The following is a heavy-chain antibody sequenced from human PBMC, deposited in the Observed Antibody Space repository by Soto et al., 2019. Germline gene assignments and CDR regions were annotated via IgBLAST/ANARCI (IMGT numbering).Heavy chain of an antibody. CDR1: GFSFSTSGMA. D-gene: IGHD2-15*01. J-gene: IGHJ3*02. CDR2: IFWDGDK. V-gene: IGHV2-5*02. Sequence: QITLKESGPTLVKPTQTLTLTCTLSGFSFSTSGMAVGWIRQPPGKAPECLALIFWDGDKRYSPSLKTRLTLTTDTSENQVVLTMTNMDPVHSGTYYCAFRRNLVPRGGAFDIWGRGTEVTVSS. CDR3: AFRRNLVPRGGAFDI.